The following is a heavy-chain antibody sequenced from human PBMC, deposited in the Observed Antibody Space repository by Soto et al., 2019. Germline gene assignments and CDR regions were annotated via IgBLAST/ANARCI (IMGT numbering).Heavy chain of an antibody. CDR3: ARDRTVGAIFDWYFDL. V-gene: IGHV3-30-3*01. D-gene: IGHD1-26*01. J-gene: IGHJ2*01. CDR1: GFTFSSYA. CDR2: ISYDGSNK. Sequence: GGSLRLSCAASGFTFSSYAMHWVRQAPGKGLEWVAVISYDGSNKYYADSVKGRFTISRDNSKNTLYLQMNSLRAEDTAVYYCARDRTVGAIFDWYFDLWGRGTLVTVS.